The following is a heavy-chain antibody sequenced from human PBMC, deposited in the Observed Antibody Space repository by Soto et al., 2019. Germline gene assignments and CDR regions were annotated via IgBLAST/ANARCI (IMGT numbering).Heavy chain of an antibody. V-gene: IGHV1-46*03. CDR3: ARVVDSYDYGDYYAFDI. CDR1: GYTFTSYY. D-gene: IGHD4-17*01. Sequence: QVQLVQSGAEVKKPGASVKVSCKASGYTFTSYYMHWVRQAPGQGLEWMGIINPSGGSTSYAQKFQGRVTMTRDTSKSTVYMELSSLRSEDTAVYYCARVVDSYDYGDYYAFDIWGQGTMVTVSS. J-gene: IGHJ3*02. CDR2: INPSGGST.